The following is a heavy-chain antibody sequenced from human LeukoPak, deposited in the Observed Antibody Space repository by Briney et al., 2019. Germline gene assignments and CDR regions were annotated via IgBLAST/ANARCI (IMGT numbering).Heavy chain of an antibody. CDR2: LTWNSGTF. V-gene: IGHV3-9*01. CDR1: GFSFDDFA. Sequence: GGSLRLSCVASGFSFDDFAMHWVRQVPGKGLEWVSGLTWNSGTFGYADSVKGRFTISRDNAKNSLYLQMNSLRAEDTAVYYCARDRHDCSGGSCYSWDYYYYMDVWGKGTTVTISS. CDR3: ARDRHDCSGGSCYSWDYYYYMDV. J-gene: IGHJ6*03. D-gene: IGHD2-15*01.